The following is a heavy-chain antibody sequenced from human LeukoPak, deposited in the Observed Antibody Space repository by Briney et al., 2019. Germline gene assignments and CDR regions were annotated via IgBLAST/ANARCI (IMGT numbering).Heavy chain of an antibody. Sequence: GWSLTLDCAASRFTFSHYYMSWIRQASGKGLEWVSYISSSSSYTSYADSVKGRFTLSRDNAKNSLYLQMNSLRAEDTALYYWARGYCSGGGCYSSTAHDYWGQGTLVTVSS. J-gene: IGHJ4*02. CDR3: ARGYCSGGGCYSSTAHDY. CDR1: RFTFSHYY. V-gene: IGHV3-11*05. D-gene: IGHD2-15*01. CDR2: ISSSSSYT.